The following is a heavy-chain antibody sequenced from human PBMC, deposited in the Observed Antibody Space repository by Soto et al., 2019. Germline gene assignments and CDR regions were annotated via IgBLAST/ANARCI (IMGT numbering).Heavy chain of an antibody. D-gene: IGHD6-13*01. V-gene: IGHV5-51*01. CDR3: ERCLRSSTYFGI. J-gene: IGHJ4*02. CDR2: IYPGDHET. Sequence: PGESLKISCQCSGYTFSNFWIGWVRHLHGQVLEWMGIIYPGDHETRYSPSFLGKVIISAETSINTAYLQWSSLAASDSAFYICERCLRSSTYFGILGQGXLVTV. CDR1: GYTFSNFW.